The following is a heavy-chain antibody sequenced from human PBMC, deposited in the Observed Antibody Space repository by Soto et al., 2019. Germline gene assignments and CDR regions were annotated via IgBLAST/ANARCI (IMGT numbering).Heavy chain of an antibody. CDR2: MWYDGSNK. J-gene: IGHJ6*02. D-gene: IGHD6-13*01. CDR1: GFIFTSYG. Sequence: QVQLVESGGGVVQPGRSLTLSCAASGFIFTSYGMHWVRQGPGKGLEWVAVMWYDGSNKYYGDSVKGRFTLSRDKSMNPLYLLMGSLRVEVTTVYYCARCAADGFYYLYGMHLLVQGTAVSF. CDR3: ARCAADGFYYLYGMHL. V-gene: IGHV3-33*01.